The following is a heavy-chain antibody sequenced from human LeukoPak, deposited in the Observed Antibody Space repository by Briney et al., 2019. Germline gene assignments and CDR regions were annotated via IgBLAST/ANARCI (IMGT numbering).Heavy chain of an antibody. V-gene: IGHV1-8*01. D-gene: IGHD2-21*02. J-gene: IGHJ4*02. Sequence: ASVKVSCKASGYTFTSYDINWVRQATGQGPEWMGWMNPNSGNTGYAQKFQGRVTMTRNTSISTAYMELSSLRSEDTAVYYCARSLAYCGGDCYYDYWGQGTLVTVSS. CDR2: MNPNSGNT. CDR1: GYTFTSYD. CDR3: ARSLAYCGGDCYYDY.